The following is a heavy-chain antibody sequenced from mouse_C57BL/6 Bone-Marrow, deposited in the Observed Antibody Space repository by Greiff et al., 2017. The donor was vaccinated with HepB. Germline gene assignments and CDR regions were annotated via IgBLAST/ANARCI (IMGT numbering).Heavy chain of an antibody. CDR3: TTGGYYPAWFAY. CDR1: GYTFTSYW. Sequence: EVQGVESGTVLARPGASVKMSCKTSGYTFTSYWMHWVKQRPGQGLEWIGAIYPGNSDTSYNQKFKGKAKLTAVTSASTAYMELSSLTNEDSAVYYCTTGGYYPAWFAYWGQGTLVTVSA. D-gene: IGHD2-3*01. J-gene: IGHJ3*01. V-gene: IGHV1-5*01. CDR2: IYPGNSDT.